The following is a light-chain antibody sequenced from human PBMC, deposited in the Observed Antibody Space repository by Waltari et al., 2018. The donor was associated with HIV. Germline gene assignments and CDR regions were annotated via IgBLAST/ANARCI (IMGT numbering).Light chain of an antibody. CDR2: KDS. J-gene: IGLJ3*02. V-gene: IGLV3-25*03. CDR3: QSVDSSATYWV. CDR1: ALPDQY. Sequence: SYELRQPPSVSVSPGQTARITCSGDALPDQYVYWYQQKPGQAPLLVIFKDSERHSGIPERFSGSSSGTTGTLTVTGVQAEDEADYYCQSVDSSATYWVFGGGTKLTVL.